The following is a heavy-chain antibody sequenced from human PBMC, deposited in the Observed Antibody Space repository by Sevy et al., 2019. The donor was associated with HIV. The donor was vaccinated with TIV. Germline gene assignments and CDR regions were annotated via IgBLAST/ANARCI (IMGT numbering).Heavy chain of an antibody. CDR1: GFTFSSYG. D-gene: IGHD6-13*01. CDR3: AREDGSRQYFQY. CDR2: ISNSGSII. Sequence: GGSLRLSCAASGFTFSSYGMHWVRQAPGKGLEWVSYISNSGSIIYYEDSVKGRFTISRDNAKNSLYLQMNSLRAEDTAVYYCAREDGSRQYFQYWGQGTLVTVSS. V-gene: IGHV3-48*04. J-gene: IGHJ1*01.